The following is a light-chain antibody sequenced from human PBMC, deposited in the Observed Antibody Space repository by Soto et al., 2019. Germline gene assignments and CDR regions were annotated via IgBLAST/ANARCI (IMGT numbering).Light chain of an antibody. Sequence: EIVLTQSPGTLSLSQGEGATLSCRASQSVSSSFFAWYQQKPGQAPRLLIYGASSRATGIPDRFSGSGSGTDFDITISILEPEDFAVYYCQQYGSSPWTFGQGTKVETK. V-gene: IGKV3-20*01. CDR2: GAS. J-gene: IGKJ1*01. CDR3: QQYGSSPWT. CDR1: QSVSSSF.